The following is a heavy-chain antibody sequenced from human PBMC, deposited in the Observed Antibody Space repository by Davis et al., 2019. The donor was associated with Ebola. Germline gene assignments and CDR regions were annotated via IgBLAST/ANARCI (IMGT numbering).Heavy chain of an antibody. J-gene: IGHJ4*02. D-gene: IGHD3-22*01. CDR1: GFNFADYG. Sequence: GGSLRLSCEASGFNFADYGMHWVRQPPGKGLEWVSGLSWNGGVIGYADSVKGRFTISRDNAKRALFLQMNSLRTEDTAFYFCVKDIQAYYDSKSYPDYWGQGTLVTVSS. CDR3: VKDIQAYYDSKSYPDY. CDR2: LSWNGGVI. V-gene: IGHV3-9*01.